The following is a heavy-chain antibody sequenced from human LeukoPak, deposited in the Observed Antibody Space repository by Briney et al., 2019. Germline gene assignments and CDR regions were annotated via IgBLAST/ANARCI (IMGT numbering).Heavy chain of an antibody. V-gene: IGHV1-2*02. J-gene: IGHJ4*02. CDR2: INPNSGGT. D-gene: IGHD1-26*01. CDR3: ARVGGGATEIDY. CDR1: GYTFTGYY. Sequence: ASVKVSCKASGYTFTGYYMHWVRQAPGQGLEWMGWINPNSGGTKYAQKFQGRVTMTRDTSISTAYMELSRLRSDDTAVYYCARVGGGATEIDYWGQGTLVTVSS.